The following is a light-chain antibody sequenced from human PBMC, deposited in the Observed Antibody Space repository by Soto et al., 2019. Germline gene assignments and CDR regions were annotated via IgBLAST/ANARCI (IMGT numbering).Light chain of an antibody. Sequence: DIQMTQSPSSLSASVGDRVTITCQASQDISNYLNWYQQKPGKAPKLLIYDASNLETGVPSRFSGSGSGTVFTFTISSLQPEDIATYYCQQYDNLPFTFGPGTKVDI. V-gene: IGKV1-33*01. CDR2: DAS. CDR3: QQYDNLPFT. CDR1: QDISNY. J-gene: IGKJ3*01.